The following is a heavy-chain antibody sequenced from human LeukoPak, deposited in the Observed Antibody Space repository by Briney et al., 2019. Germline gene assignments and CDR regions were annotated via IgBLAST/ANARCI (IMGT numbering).Heavy chain of an antibody. CDR1: GSTFSSYG. CDR2: ISYDGSNK. D-gene: IGHD6-13*01. CDR3: AKDTPDGQQLVESAP. Sequence: PGGSLRLSCAASGSTFSSYGMHWVRQAPGKGLEWVAVISYDGSNKYYADSVKGRFTISRDNSKNTLYLQMNSLRAEDTAVYYCAKDTPDGQQLVESAPWGQGTLVTVSS. J-gene: IGHJ5*02. V-gene: IGHV3-30*18.